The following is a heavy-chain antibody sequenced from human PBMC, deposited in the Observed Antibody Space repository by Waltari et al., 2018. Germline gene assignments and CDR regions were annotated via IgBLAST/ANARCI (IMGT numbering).Heavy chain of an antibody. Sequence: EVQLVESGGGLVQPGGSLRLSCAVSGFTFSDYWMSWVRQAPGKGREWVANIKEDGSVTNYVDSVKGRFTISRDNARNSLFLQMNSLRDEDTAIYYCARASSSSSYDAWGQGTLVTVSS. CDR3: ARASSSSSYDA. V-gene: IGHV3-7*04. CDR2: IKEDGSVT. CDR1: GFTFSDYW. J-gene: IGHJ5*02. D-gene: IGHD6-6*01.